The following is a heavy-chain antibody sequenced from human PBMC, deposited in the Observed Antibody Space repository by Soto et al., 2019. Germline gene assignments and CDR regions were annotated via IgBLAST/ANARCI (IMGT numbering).Heavy chain of an antibody. D-gene: IGHD3-9*01. CDR2: INPSGGST. CDR1: GYTFTSYY. J-gene: IGHJ6*03. V-gene: IGHV1-46*03. Sequence: ASVKVSCKASGYTFTSYYMHWVRQAPGQGLEWMGIINPSGGSTSYAQKFQGRVTMTRDTSTSTVYMELSSLRSKDTAVYYCARVSTNDILTGRQNYYYYYMDVWGKGTTVTVSS. CDR3: ARVSTNDILTGRQNYYYYYMDV.